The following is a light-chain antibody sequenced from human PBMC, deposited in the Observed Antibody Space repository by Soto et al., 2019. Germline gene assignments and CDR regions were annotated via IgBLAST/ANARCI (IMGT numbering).Light chain of an antibody. CDR2: AAS. CDR1: QSISRY. J-gene: IGKJ4*01. V-gene: IGKV1-39*01. Sequence: DIQMTQSPTSLSASVGDRVTITCRASQSISRYLNWYLQRPGKAPELLIYAASNLHDGVPSRFSGSGSGTEFTLTISSLQPEDFVVYYCQQTHSTPASTFGQGTSVEVK. CDR3: QQTHSTPAST.